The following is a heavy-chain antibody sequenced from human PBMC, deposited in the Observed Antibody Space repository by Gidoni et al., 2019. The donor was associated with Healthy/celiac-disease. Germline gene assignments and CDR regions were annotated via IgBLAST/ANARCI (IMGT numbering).Heavy chain of an antibody. Sequence: EVQLVESGGGLVKRGGSLRLACAGCALTFANAWMSWHRPPRGKGLEWVGRMKSQTDGGTTDYAAPVKVRLTISRHDSNNTLSLQMNSLQTDDTAVYDCTSDYAYTAKRDYYYYGMDVWGQGTTVTVSS. CDR3: TSDYAYTAKRDYYYYGMDV. J-gene: IGHJ6*02. V-gene: IGHV3-15*01. CDR2: MKSQTDGGTT. D-gene: IGHD5-18*01. CDR1: ALTFANAW.